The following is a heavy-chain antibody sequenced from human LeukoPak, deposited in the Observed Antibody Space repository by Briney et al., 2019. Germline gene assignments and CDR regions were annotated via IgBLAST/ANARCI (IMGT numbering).Heavy chain of an antibody. V-gene: IGHV4-59*01. CDR1: GGSISSYY. J-gene: IGHJ4*02. Sequence: SETLSLTCTVSGGSISSYYWSWIRQPPGKGLEWIGYIYYSGSTNYNPSLKSRVTISVDTSKNQFSLKLSSVTAADTAVYYCARGYYSNYVDYWGQGTLVSVSS. CDR3: ARGYYSNYVDY. D-gene: IGHD4-11*01. CDR2: IYYSGST.